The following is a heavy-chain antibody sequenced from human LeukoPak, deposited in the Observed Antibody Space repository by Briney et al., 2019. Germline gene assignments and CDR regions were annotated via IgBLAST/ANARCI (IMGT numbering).Heavy chain of an antibody. D-gene: IGHD2-2*01. CDR1: GDRFISYG. J-gene: IGHJ6*02. Sequence: ASVKVSCKASGDRFISYGFTWVRQAPGQGLEWMGWISAYNGNTNFAQNFQGRVILTTDTPTSTVHMGVRSLRSDDSGVYYCATSSRRYYGTDVWGQGTAVIVSS. CDR2: ISAYNGNT. V-gene: IGHV1-18*01. CDR3: ATSSRRYYGTDV.